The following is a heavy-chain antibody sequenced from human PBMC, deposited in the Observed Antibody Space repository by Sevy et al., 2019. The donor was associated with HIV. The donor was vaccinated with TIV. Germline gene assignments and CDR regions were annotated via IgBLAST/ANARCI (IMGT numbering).Heavy chain of an antibody. J-gene: IGHJ6*02. CDR1: GYTFTRYG. CDR3: ARDRNNYDSSGYPKGMDV. Sequence: ASVKVSCKASGYTFTRYGISWVRQAPGQGLEWMGWISGNNDYKNYAQKIQGRVTMTTDTSTSVAYMELRSLRSDDTAVYYCARDRNNYDSSGYPKGMDVWGQGTTVIVSS. CDR2: ISGNNDYK. D-gene: IGHD3-22*01. V-gene: IGHV1-18*01.